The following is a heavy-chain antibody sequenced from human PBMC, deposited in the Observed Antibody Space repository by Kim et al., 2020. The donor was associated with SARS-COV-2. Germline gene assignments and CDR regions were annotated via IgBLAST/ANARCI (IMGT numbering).Heavy chain of an antibody. J-gene: IGHJ5*02. CDR3: ARRAAGAGTEGNWFDP. CDR2: IYYSGST. D-gene: IGHD6-19*01. V-gene: IGHV4-59*08. CDR1: GGSISSYY. Sequence: SETLSLTCTVSGGSISSYYWSWIRQPPGKGLEWIGYIYYSGSTNYNPSLKSRVTISVDTSKNQFSLKLSSVPAADTAVYYCARRAAGAGTEGNWFDPWGQGTLVPVSS.